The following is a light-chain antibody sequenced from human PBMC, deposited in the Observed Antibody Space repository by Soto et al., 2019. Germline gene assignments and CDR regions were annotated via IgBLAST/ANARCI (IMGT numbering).Light chain of an antibody. V-gene: IGKV3-15*01. CDR2: GAS. CDR1: QSVSSN. CDR3: QQYNNWPRT. J-gene: IGKJ1*01. Sequence: EIVMTQSPATLSVSPGERATLSCRASQSVSSNLAWYQQKPCQAPRLLIYGASTRATGIPARFSGSGSGTEFTLTVSSLQSEDFAVYYCQQYNNWPRTFGQGNQVDIK.